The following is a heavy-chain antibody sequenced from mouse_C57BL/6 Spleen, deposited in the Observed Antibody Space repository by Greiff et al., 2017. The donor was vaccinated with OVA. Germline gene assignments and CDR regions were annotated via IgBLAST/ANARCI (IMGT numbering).Heavy chain of an antibody. D-gene: IGHD1-1*01. J-gene: IGHJ1*03. V-gene: IGHV5-4*03. CDR1: GFTFSSYA. CDR2: ISDGGSYT. Sequence: EVMLVESGGGLVKPGGSLKLSCAASGFTFSSYAMSWVRQTPEKRLEWVATISDGGSYTYYPDNVKGRFTISRDNAKNNLYLQMSHLKSEDTAMDYCARIYGSSYWYFDVWGTGTTVTVSS. CDR3: ARIYGSSYWYFDV.